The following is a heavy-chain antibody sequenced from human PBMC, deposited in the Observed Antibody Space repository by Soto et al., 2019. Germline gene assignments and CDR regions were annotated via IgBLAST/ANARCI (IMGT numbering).Heavy chain of an antibody. CDR3: ARGVGSGSYYNQYNWFAP. Sequence: QVQLVQSGAEVKKLGASVKVSCKASGYTFTNYGISWVRQAPGQGLEWMGWISAYNGNTKYAQKLQGRVTMTTDTSTSTANMELRSLRSDDTAVYYCARGVGSGSYYNQYNWFAPWGQGTLVTVSS. D-gene: IGHD3-10*01. CDR2: ISAYNGNT. CDR1: GYTFTNYG. V-gene: IGHV1-18*01. J-gene: IGHJ5*02.